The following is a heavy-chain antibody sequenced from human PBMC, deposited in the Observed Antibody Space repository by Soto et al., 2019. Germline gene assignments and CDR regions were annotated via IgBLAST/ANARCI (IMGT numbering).Heavy chain of an antibody. Sequence: QVQLVESGGGVVQPGRSLTLSCAASEFTFSSYGIHWVRQAPGKGLEWVAVISYDGSKKQYADSVKGRFTISKENSKNTLNLQMNSLRAEDTAVYYCAKDTYYHDATGYYVFDYWGQGTLVTVSS. D-gene: IGHD3-22*01. CDR3: AKDTYYHDATGYYVFDY. CDR2: ISYDGSKK. J-gene: IGHJ4*02. V-gene: IGHV3-30*18. CDR1: EFTFSSYG.